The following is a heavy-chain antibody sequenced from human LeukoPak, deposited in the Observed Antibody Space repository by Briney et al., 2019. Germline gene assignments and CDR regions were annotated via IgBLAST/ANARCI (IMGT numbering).Heavy chain of an antibody. D-gene: IGHD1-20*01. CDR1: GFTFSNYI. J-gene: IGHJ4*02. CDR3: ARFNWNDVGSFDY. CDR2: ISSSSSPI. V-gene: IGHV3-48*02. Sequence: PGWSLRLSCAASGFTFSNYIMHWVRPAPGKGLEWLSYISSSSSPIYYADSVKGRFTISRDNAKNSLYLQMNSLRDEDTGVYYCARFNWNDVGSFDYWGQGTLVTVSS.